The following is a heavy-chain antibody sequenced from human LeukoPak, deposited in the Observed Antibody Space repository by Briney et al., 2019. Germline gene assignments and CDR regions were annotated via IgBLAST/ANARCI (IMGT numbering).Heavy chain of an antibody. CDR2: ISDSRNYI. CDR3: ARGLGNSPPLVFDN. Sequence: PGGSLRLSCAASGFTFSSYSMNWVRQAPGKGPEWVSSISDSRNYIYYVDSVRGRFTISRDNAKNSLSLQMNSLRAEDTAVYYCARGLGNSPPLVFDNWGQGTLVTVSS. D-gene: IGHD3-16*01. V-gene: IGHV3-21*01. J-gene: IGHJ4*02. CDR1: GFTFSSYS.